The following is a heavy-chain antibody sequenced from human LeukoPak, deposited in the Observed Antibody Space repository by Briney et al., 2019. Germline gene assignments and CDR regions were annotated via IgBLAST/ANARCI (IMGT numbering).Heavy chain of an antibody. Sequence: ASVTVSCKASGGTFSSYAISWVRQAPGQGLEWMGGIIPIFGTANYAQKFQGRVTITADESTSTAYMELSSLRSEDTAVYYCAGYDSSGYYSTPKYGMDVWGQGTTVTVSS. V-gene: IGHV1-69*13. D-gene: IGHD3-22*01. CDR3: AGYDSSGYYSTPKYGMDV. J-gene: IGHJ6*02. CDR2: IIPIFGTA. CDR1: GGTFSSYA.